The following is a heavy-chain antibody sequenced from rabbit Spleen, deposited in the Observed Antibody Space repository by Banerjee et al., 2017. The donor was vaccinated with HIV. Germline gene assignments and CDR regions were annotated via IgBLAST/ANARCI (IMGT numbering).Heavy chain of an antibody. CDR1: GFSFSDRDV. D-gene: IGHD4-1*01. Sequence: QEQLEESGRGLVQPEGSLTLTCKASGFSFSDRDVMCWVRQAPGKGLEWIACINTATGKPVYATWAKGRFTISTTSSTTVTLQMTSLTAADTATYFCARDLAGAIGWNFYLWGQGTLVTVS. CDR2: INTATGKP. J-gene: IGHJ4*01. V-gene: IGHV1S45*01. CDR3: ARDLAGAIGWNFYL.